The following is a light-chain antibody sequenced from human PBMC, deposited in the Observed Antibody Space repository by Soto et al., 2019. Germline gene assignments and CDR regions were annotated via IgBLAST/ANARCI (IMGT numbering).Light chain of an antibody. V-gene: IGKV3-15*01. CDR1: QSVSSN. J-gene: IGKJ1*01. Sequence: EIVMTLSPATLSVCHDEGATLSCRASQSVSSNLAWYQQKPGQAPRLLIYGASTRATGIPARFSGSGSGTEFTLTISSLQSEDFAVYYCQHDNIWPRTFGQGGKVDVK. CDR3: QHDNIWPRT. CDR2: GAS.